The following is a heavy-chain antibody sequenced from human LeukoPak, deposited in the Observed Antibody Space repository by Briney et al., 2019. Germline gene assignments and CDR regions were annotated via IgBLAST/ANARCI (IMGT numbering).Heavy chain of an antibody. J-gene: IGHJ5*02. CDR1: GGSFSGYY. CDR3: ASRGLELRSWFDP. D-gene: IGHD1-7*01. V-gene: IGHV4-34*01. CDR2: INHSGST. Sequence: SETLSLTCAVYGGSFSGYYWSWIRQPPGKGLEWIGEINHSGSTNYNPSLESRVTRSVDTSKNQFSLKLSSVTAADTAVYYWASRGLELRSWFDPWGQGTLVTVSS.